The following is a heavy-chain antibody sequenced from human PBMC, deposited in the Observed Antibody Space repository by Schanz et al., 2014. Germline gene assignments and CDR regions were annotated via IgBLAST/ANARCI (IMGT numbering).Heavy chain of an antibody. V-gene: IGHV1-46*03. D-gene: IGHD6-13*01. Sequence: QVQLVQSGAEVKKPGASVKVSCKASGYTFTSYYMHWVRQAPGQGLEWMGIINPSGGSTSYAQKFQGRVTMTADKSTSTVYMELSSLRSEDTAVYYCARDGEAAAGCDYWGQGTLVTVSS. J-gene: IGHJ4*02. CDR1: GYTFTSYY. CDR3: ARDGEAAAGCDY. CDR2: INPSGGST.